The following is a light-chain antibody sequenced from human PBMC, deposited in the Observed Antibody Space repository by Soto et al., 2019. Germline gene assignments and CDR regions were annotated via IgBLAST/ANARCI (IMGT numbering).Light chain of an antibody. CDR2: DAS. Sequence: IQRTQSPSTLSASVGDRVTISWLASQSISSWLAWYQQQPGKAPKLLIYDASSLESGVPSRFSGSGSGTEFTLTISSLQPDDFATYYCQQYTSYPWTFGQGTKVDIK. V-gene: IGKV1-5*01. J-gene: IGKJ1*01. CDR3: QQYTSYPWT. CDR1: QSISSW.